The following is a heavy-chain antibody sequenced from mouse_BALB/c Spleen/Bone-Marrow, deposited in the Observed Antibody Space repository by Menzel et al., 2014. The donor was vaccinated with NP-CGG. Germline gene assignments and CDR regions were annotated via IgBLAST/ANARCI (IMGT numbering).Heavy chain of an antibody. CDR1: GFSFSNYG. CDR2: ISGDGRYT. CDR3: ARHAYYDQTEVSFVY. J-gene: IGHJ3*01. Sequence: EVKLMDSGGGLVKSGGSLKLSCAASGFSFSNYGMSWVRQTPEKRLEWVATISGDGRYTFYSDSVRGRFTISRDNAKYNLYLQLSSLRSADTALYYCARHAYYDQTEVSFVYWGQGTLVTVSA. V-gene: IGHV5-9-2*01. D-gene: IGHD2-4*01.